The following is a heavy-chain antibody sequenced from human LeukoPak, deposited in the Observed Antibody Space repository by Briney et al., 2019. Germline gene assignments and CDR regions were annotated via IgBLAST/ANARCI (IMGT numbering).Heavy chain of an antibody. J-gene: IGHJ4*02. Sequence: SETLSLTCAVYGGSFSGYYWSWIRQPPGKGLEWIGEINHSGSTNYNPPLKSRVTISVDTSKNQFSLKLSSVTAADTAVYYCARGIGQNWGQGTLVTVSS. V-gene: IGHV4-34*01. D-gene: IGHD3-16*01. CDR2: INHSGST. CDR3: ARGIGQN. CDR1: GGSFSGYY.